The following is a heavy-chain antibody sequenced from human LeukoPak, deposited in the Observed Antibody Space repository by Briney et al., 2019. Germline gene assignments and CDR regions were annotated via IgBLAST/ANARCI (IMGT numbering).Heavy chain of an antibody. CDR1: GGSVSSGSYY. CDR3: ARDSRYDSSAFDI. J-gene: IGHJ3*02. CDR2: IYYSRRT. Sequence: SETLSLTCTVSGGSVSSGSYYWSWIRQPPGKGLEWIGYIYYSRRTNYNPSLKSRVTISVDTSKNQFSLKLSSVTAADTAVYYCARDSRYDSSAFDIRGQGTMVTVSS. D-gene: IGHD3-22*01. V-gene: IGHV4-61*01.